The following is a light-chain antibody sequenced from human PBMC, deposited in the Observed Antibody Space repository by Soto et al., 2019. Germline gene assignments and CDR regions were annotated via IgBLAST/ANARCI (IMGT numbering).Light chain of an antibody. V-gene: IGLV2-14*03. CDR2: HVT. Sequence: QSALTQPASVSGSPGQSITISCTGTSSDFGHYDYVSWYQQHPGKAPKLMIYHVTYRPSGVSNRYSGSKSGNSASLTISGLQADDEADYYCCSLTTSHTYVFGSGTKVTVL. CDR1: SSDFGHYDY. CDR3: CSLTTSHTYV. J-gene: IGLJ1*01.